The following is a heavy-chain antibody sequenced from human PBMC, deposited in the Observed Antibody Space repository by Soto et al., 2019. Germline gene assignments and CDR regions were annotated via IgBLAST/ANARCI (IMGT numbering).Heavy chain of an antibody. CDR1: GYTFTSYY. D-gene: IGHD3-22*01. CDR2: INPSGGST. CDR3: ASRGWASQTLDY. Sequence: QVQLVQSGAEVKKPGASVKVSCKASGYTFTSYYMHWVRQAPGQGLEWMGIINPSGGSTSYAQKLQGRVTMTRDTSTSTVYMELSSLRSEDTAVYYCASRGWASQTLDYWGQGTLVTVSS. V-gene: IGHV1-46*04. J-gene: IGHJ4*02.